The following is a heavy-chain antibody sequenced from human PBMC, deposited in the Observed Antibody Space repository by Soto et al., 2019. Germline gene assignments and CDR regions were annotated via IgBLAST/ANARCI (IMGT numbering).Heavy chain of an antibody. CDR1: GGSISSAAYY. CDR2: ISHSGST. V-gene: IGHV4-31*01. Sequence: QVQLQESGPGLVKPSQTLSLSCTVSGGSISSAAYYWSWIRQHPGKGLEWIGYISHSGSTYYTPSLKSPVIISADTSKNQFSLNLTSVTAADTAVYYCAREYTYGSNFFDCWGQGALVTVSS. CDR3: AREYTYGSNFFDC. J-gene: IGHJ4*02. D-gene: IGHD5-18*01.